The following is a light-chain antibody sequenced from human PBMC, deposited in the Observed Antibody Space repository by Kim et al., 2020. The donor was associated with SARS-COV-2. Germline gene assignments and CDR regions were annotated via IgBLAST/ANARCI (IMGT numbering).Light chain of an antibody. CDR3: QTWGTGTDV. CDR2: LNSDGSH. V-gene: IGLV4-69*01. CDR1: SGHSSYA. Sequence: QLVLTQSPSASASLGASVKLTCTLSSGHSSYAIAWHQQQPEKGPRYLMKLNSDGSHSKGDGIPDLFSGSSSGAERYLTISSLQSEDEADYYCQTWGTGTDVFGTGTKVTVL. J-gene: IGLJ1*01.